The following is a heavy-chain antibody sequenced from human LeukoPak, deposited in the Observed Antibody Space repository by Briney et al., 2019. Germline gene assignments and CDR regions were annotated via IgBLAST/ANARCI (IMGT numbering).Heavy chain of an antibody. CDR1: GFTVSSNY. CDR3: AREGGYDAFDI. CDR2: IYSGGST. D-gene: IGHD3-22*01. V-gene: IGHV3-53*01. J-gene: IGHJ3*02. Sequence: PGGSLRLSCAASGFTVSSNYMSWVRQAPGKGLEWVSVIYSGGSTYYADSVRGRFTISRDNSKNTLYLQMNSLRAEDTAVYYCAREGGYDAFDIWGQGTMVTVSS.